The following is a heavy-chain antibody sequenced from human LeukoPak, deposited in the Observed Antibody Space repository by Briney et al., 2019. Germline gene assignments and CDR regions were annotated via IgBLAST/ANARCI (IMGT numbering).Heavy chain of an antibody. CDR2: ISSSSDYT. CDR3: ARDKGSSGDFDY. CDR1: GFTFSDYH. J-gene: IGHJ4*02. Sequence: PGGSLRLSCAASGFTFSDYHMSWIRQAPGKGLEWVSYISSSSDYTHFADSVKGRFTISRDNAKNSLYLQMNSLRAEDTAVYYCARDKGSSGDFDYWGQGTLVTVSS. D-gene: IGHD3-22*01. V-gene: IGHV3-11*06.